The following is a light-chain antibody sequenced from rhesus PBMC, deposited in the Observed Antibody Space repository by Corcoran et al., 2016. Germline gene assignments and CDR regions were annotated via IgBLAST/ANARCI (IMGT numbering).Light chain of an antibody. CDR1: QGISNW. CDR2: RAS. Sequence: DIQMTQSPSSLSASVGDRVTITCRASQGISNWLAWYQQKPGKAPKLLIYRASNLETGVPSRFSGSGSGTDFNLTISSLQPEDIATYYCQQHANSPYSFGQGTKVEIK. J-gene: IGKJ2*01. V-gene: IGKV1-69*01. CDR3: QQHANSPYS.